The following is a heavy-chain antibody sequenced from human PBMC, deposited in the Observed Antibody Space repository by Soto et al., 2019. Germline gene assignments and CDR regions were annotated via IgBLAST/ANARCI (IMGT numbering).Heavy chain of an antibody. D-gene: IGHD2-2*01. V-gene: IGHV3-30*18. CDR3: AKDGGPGDCNSPGCSAKHFDY. J-gene: IGHJ4*02. Sequence: QVQLVESGGGVVQPGRSLRLSCAASGFTFSNYGMHWVRQAPGKGLEWVAIISYDGDNEYYADSVRGRFTISRDNSKNTLYLQTSSLRHEDTAVYYCAKDGGPGDCNSPGCSAKHFDYWGQGTLVTVSS. CDR2: ISYDGDNE. CDR1: GFTFSNYG.